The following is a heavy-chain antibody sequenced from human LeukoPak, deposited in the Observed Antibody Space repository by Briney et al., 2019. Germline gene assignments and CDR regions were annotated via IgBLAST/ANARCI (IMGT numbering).Heavy chain of an antibody. CDR3: ARDQVVVTGEFDY. D-gene: IGHD2-21*02. CDR1: GYSISSGYY. J-gene: IGHJ4*02. Sequence: SETLSLTCTVSGYSISSGYYWGWIRQPPGKGLEWIGSIYHSGSTYYNPSLKSRVTISVDTSKNQFSLKLSSVTAADTAVYYCARDQVVVTGEFDYWGQGTLVTVSS. V-gene: IGHV4-38-2*02. CDR2: IYHSGST.